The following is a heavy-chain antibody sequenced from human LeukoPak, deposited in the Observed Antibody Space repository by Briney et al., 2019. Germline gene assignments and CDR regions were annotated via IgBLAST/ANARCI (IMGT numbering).Heavy chain of an antibody. CDR2: INHSGST. V-gene: IGHV4-34*01. D-gene: IGHD6-19*01. CDR1: GGSFSGYY. CDR3: AREANWLVRAPFDY. J-gene: IGHJ4*02. Sequence: SETLSLTCAVYGGSFSGYYWSWIRQPPRKGLEWIGEINHSGSTNYNPSLKSRVTISVDTSRNQFSLKLSSATAADTAVYYCAREANWLVRAPFDYWGQGTLVTVSS.